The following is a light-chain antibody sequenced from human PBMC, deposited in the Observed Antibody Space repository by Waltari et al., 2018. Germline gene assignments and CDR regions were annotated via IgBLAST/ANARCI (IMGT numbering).Light chain of an antibody. V-gene: IGKV1-5*03. Sequence: DVQMTQSPSTLSASVGDTVSITCRASQSIMSWLAWYQQKAGKAPKVLISKASTLESGVPSRFSGSESGTEFTLTISNLQKDDFATYYCQQYNTDYTFGQGTILEIK. CDR3: QQYNTDYT. CDR2: KAS. CDR1: QSIMSW. J-gene: IGKJ2*01.